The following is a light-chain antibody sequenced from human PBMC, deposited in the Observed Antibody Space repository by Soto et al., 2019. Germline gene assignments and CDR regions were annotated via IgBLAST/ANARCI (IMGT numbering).Light chain of an antibody. J-gene: IGKJ5*01. Sequence: DIQLTQSPFFLSASVGDRVTITCRASQGISTFLVWYQQKPGEAPKSLIYAASTLQTGVPSRFSGSGSGTEFTLTISSLQPEASATYYCRQHDNFPITFGQGTRLDIK. CDR1: QGISTF. CDR2: AAS. CDR3: RQHDNFPIT. V-gene: IGKV1-9*01.